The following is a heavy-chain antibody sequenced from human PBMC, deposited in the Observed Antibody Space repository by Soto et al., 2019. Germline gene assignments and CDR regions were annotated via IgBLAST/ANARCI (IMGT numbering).Heavy chain of an antibody. J-gene: IGHJ3*02. CDR1: GYTFTSYG. CDR2: ISAYNGNT. D-gene: IGHD6-13*01. Sequence: ASVKVSCKASGYTFTSYGISWVRQAPGQGLEWMGWISAYNGNTNYAQKLQGRVTMTTDTSTSTAYMELRSLRSDDTAVYSCARDPAARDAFDIWGQGTMVTVSS. V-gene: IGHV1-18*01. CDR3: ARDPAARDAFDI.